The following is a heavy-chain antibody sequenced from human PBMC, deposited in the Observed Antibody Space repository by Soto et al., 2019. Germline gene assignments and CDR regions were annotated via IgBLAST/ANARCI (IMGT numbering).Heavy chain of an antibody. D-gene: IGHD3-22*01. CDR1: GDSVSSNSGS. Sequence: SQTLSLTCAISGDSVSSNSGSWNWIRQYPSRGLEWLGSTYYRSRWSFDYALSVKSRVTIDPDTSKNQFSLHLDSLTPEDTDVYYCAGVNWLRGMDLWGQGTPVTVSS. J-gene: IGHJ6*02. CDR2: TYYRSRWSF. V-gene: IGHV6-1*01. CDR3: AGVNWLRGMDL.